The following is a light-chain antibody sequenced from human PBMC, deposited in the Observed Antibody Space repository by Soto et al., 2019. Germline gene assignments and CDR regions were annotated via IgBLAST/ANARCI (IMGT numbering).Light chain of an antibody. Sequence: DIQLTQSPSFLSASVGDRVTITWRSSQGISTFFAWYQQKPGKAPKLLIFSASTLQSGVPPRFSGSGSGTEFSLTISNLQPEDFATYYCLQLSEYPLTFGGGTDVEIK. CDR2: SAS. CDR1: QGISTF. CDR3: LQLSEYPLT. V-gene: IGKV1-9*01. J-gene: IGKJ4*01.